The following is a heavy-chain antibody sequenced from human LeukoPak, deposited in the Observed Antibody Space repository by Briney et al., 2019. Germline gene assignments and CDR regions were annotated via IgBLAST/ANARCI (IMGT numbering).Heavy chain of an antibody. CDR2: IYYSGST. CDR3: ARQGSGWYYFDY. CDR1: GGSISSSSYY. J-gene: IGHJ4*02. Sequence: SETLSLTCTVSGGSISSSSYYWGWIRPPPGKGLEWIGSIYYSGSTYYNPSLKSRVTISVDTSKNRFSLKLSSVTAADTAVYYCARQGSGWYYFDYWGQGTLVTVSS. V-gene: IGHV4-39*01. D-gene: IGHD6-19*01.